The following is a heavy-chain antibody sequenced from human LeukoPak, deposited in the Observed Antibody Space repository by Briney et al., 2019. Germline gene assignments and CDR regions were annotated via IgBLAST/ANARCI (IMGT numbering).Heavy chain of an antibody. D-gene: IGHD3-9*01. V-gene: IGHV3-21*04. CDR3: AKGTQYFDWFFHGLFDY. CDR2: ISSSGGNI. CDR1: GFIFSDYS. Sequence: GGSLRLSCSASGFIFSDYSIHWVRHAPGKGLEWVSSISSSGGNIFYADSVKGRFTISRDNAKNSLSLQMNSLRAEATAVYHCAKGTQYFDWFFHGLFDYWGQGTLVTVSS. J-gene: IGHJ4*02.